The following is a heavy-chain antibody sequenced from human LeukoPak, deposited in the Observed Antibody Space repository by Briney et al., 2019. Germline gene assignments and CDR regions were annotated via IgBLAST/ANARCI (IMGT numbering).Heavy chain of an antibody. CDR3: ARDAYYYDSSEPYIYYSYYYYMDV. D-gene: IGHD3-22*01. CDR1: GFTLSSYS. V-gene: IGHV3-48*01. CDR2: ISSRSAFI. Sequence: PGGSLRLSCEASGFTLSSYSMNWVRQAPGKGLEWVSYISSRSAFIYYADSVKGRSTISRDNANNSLYLQMNSLSPEDTAVYYCARDAYYYDSSEPYIYYSYYYYMDVWGKGTPVTVSS. J-gene: IGHJ6*03.